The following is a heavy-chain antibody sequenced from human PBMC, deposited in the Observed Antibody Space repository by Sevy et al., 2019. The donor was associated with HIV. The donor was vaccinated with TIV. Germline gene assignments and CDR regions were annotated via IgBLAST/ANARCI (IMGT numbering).Heavy chain of an antibody. CDR2: ISGSGGST. V-gene: IGHV3-23*01. Sequence: EGSLRLSCAASGFTFSTYAMSWVRQAPGKGLEWVSTISGSGGSTYYADSVKGRFTISRDNSKNTLYLQMNSLRAEDTALYYCAKDHYYDSSGPFDSWGQGTLVTVSS. J-gene: IGHJ4*02. CDR3: AKDHYYDSSGPFDS. CDR1: GFTFSTYA. D-gene: IGHD3-22*01.